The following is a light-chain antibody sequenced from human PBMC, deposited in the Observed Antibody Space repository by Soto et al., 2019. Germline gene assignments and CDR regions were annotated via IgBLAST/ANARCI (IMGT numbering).Light chain of an antibody. CDR1: SSDVGGYNY. J-gene: IGLJ1*01. CDR2: EVS. Sequence: QFALTQPPSASGSPGQSVTISCTGTSSDVGGYNYVSWYQQHPGKAPKLMIYEVSNRPSAVPDRFSGSKSGNTASLTVSGLQAEDEADYYCSSYAGSNNLGVFGTGTKLTVL. V-gene: IGLV2-8*01. CDR3: SSYAGSNNLGV.